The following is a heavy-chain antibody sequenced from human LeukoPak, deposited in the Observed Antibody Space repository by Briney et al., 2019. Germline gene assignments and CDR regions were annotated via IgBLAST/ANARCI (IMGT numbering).Heavy chain of an antibody. CDR2: ISGSGGST. CDR3: AKDRVLMYSSSWFDY. J-gene: IGHJ4*02. V-gene: IGHV3-23*01. Sequence: AGTLRLSCAASGFTFSSYAMSWARQAPGKGLERVSAISGSGGSTYYADSVKGRFTISRDNSKNTLYLQMNGLRAEDTAVYYCAKDRVLMYSSSWFDYWGQGTLVTVSS. D-gene: IGHD6-13*01. CDR1: GFTFSSYA.